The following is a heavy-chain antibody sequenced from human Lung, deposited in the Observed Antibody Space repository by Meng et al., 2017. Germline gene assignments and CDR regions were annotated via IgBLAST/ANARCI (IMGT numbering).Heavy chain of an antibody. CDR1: GFTFSGCA. CDR3: AKDLGASSSYYFDY. CDR2: VSGSDDIA. J-gene: IGHJ4*02. V-gene: IGHV3-23*01. Sequence: EVQLLESGGGVVQPGGSLRLACAASGFTFSGCAMTWVRQAPGKGLEWVSSVSGSDDIAYYGDSVKGRVTISRDNSKNTLYLQMNSLRAEDTAVYFCAKDLGASSSYYFDYWGQGTLVTVSS. D-gene: IGHD6-6*01.